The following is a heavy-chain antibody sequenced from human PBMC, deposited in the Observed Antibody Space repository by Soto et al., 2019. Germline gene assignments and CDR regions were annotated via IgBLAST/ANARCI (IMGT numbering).Heavy chain of an antibody. CDR3: AKHLRGTYQNF. V-gene: IGHV3-23*01. CDR2: ISASGLSA. CDR1: GFTFNRYI. J-gene: IGHJ4*02. Sequence: LRLSCAASGFTFNRYIMNWVRQAPGKGLEYVSGISASGLSADYADSVKGRFTISRDNSKNILYLQMNSLRAEDTAIYFCAKHLRGTYQNFWGRGTLVTVSS. D-gene: IGHD1-26*01.